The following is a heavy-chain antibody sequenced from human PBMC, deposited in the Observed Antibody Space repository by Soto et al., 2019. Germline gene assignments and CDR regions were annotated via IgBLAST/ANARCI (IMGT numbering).Heavy chain of an antibody. CDR3: ASTSLFGGYY. V-gene: IGHV4-34*01. D-gene: IGHD3-10*02. J-gene: IGHJ4*02. CDR2: INHSGST. CDR1: GGSFIGYY. Sequence: SETLSLTCAVYGGSFIGYYWSWIRQPPWKGLEWIGEINHSGSTNYNPSLKSRVTISVDTSKNQFSLKLSSVTAADTAVYYCASTSLFGGYYWGQGTLVTVS.